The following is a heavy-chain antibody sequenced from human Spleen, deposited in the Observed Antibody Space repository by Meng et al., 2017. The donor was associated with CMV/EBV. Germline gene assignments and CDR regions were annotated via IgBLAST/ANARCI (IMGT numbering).Heavy chain of an antibody. CDR1: GYTFTSYG. CDR3: AREGTIVVVPATFRFDP. V-gene: IGHV1-18*01. J-gene: IGHJ5*02. Sequence: ASVKVSCKASGYTFTSYGISWVRQAPGQGLEWMGWISAYNGNTNYAQKLQGRVTMTTDTSTSTAYMELRSLRSDDTAVYYCAREGTIVVVPATFRFDPWGQGTLVTVSS. CDR2: ISAYNGNT. D-gene: IGHD2-2*01.